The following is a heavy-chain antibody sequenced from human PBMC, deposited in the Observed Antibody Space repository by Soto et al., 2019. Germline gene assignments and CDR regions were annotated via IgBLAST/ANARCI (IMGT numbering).Heavy chain of an antibody. D-gene: IGHD3-22*01. CDR1: RGSFSRYY. V-gene: IGHV4-34*01. J-gene: IGHJ5*01. CDR3: ARGSYYDRSGYQFEP. CDR2: INHSGST. Sequence: XETLSLICAVCRGSFSRYYWSWIGKPPGKGLEWIGEINHSGSTNYNPSLNSRVTISVDTSKNQFSLKLSSVTAADTAVYNCARGSYYDRSGYQFEPWAPQTLVTVFS.